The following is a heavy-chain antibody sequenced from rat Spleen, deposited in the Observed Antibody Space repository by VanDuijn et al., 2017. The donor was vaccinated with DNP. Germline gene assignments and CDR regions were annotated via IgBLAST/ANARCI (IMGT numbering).Heavy chain of an antibody. V-gene: IGHV5-25*01. CDR2: ITRGGATT. J-gene: IGHJ4*01. CDR1: GFTFSNYY. CDR3: AREGDFYDGSFVDALDA. Sequence: EVQLVESGGGLVQPGRSLKLSCAASGFTFSNYYMAWVRQAPTRGLEWVASITRGGATTNYRDSVRGRFTISRDDARNTLYLQMNSLTSEDSATYYCAREGDFYDGSFVDALDAWGQGTSVTVSS. D-gene: IGHD1-12*02.